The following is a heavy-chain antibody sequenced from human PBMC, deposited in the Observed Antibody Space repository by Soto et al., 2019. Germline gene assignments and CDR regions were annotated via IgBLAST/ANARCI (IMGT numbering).Heavy chain of an antibody. J-gene: IGHJ1*01. Sequence: SETLSLTCTFSGGSISSGGDYWSWIRQHPGKGLEWIGYIYYYGSTYYKSSLKSRASISIDTSQNQFSLKLTSVTAADTAVYYCARAGINSFRFQDWGQGTLVTVSS. D-gene: IGHD1-20*01. CDR2: IYYYGST. CDR3: ARAGINSFRFQD. CDR1: GGSISSGGDY. V-gene: IGHV4-31*03.